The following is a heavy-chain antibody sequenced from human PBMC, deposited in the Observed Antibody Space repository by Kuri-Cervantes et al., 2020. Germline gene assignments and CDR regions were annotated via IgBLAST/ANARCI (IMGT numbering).Heavy chain of an antibody. D-gene: IGHD4/OR15-4a*01. Sequence: GESLKISCVASGFTFNNYWMHWVRQAPGKGLEWVSYIDNSGGTLYFGDSLKGRFTVSRDNAKNSLYLQMNSLRVEDTAVYYCARDGAYDAFDVWGQGTMVTVSS. CDR1: GFTFNNYW. CDR2: IDNSGGTL. V-gene: IGHV3-48*01. CDR3: ARDGAYDAFDV. J-gene: IGHJ3*01.